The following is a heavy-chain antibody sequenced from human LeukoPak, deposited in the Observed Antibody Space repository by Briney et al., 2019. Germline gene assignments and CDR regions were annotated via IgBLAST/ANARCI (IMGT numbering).Heavy chain of an antibody. J-gene: IGHJ4*02. D-gene: IGHD3-3*01. V-gene: IGHV3-7*01. CDR1: GFTFSSYW. Sequence: PGGSLRLSCAASGFTFSSYWMTWVRQAPGKGLEWVANIKDDGRQKYYLESVKGRLTISRDNTMNSVFLQMSSLRPEDTAVYYCATDGARGWIFWGQGTLVTVSS. CDR3: ATDGARGWIF. CDR2: IKDDGRQK.